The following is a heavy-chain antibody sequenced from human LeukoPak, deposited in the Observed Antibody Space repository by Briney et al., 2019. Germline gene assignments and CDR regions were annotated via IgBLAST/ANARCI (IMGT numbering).Heavy chain of an antibody. Sequence: SETLSLTCAVYGGTFRGYYWSWIRQPPGKGLEWIGEINHRGSTNYNPSLKSRVTISVDTSKNQFSLKLSSVTAADTAVYYCARGRDDYDSSGYLPFQHWGQGTLVSVSS. D-gene: IGHD3-22*01. CDR3: ARGRDDYDSSGYLPFQH. V-gene: IGHV4-34*01. CDR1: GGTFRGYY. J-gene: IGHJ1*01. CDR2: INHRGST.